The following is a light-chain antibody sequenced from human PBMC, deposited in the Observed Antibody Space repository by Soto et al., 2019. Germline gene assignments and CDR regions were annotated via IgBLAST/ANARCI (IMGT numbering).Light chain of an antibody. CDR3: QQYQKT. Sequence: DVQMTQSPSTLSASVGDRVTITCRASQSISSWLAWYQQKPGKAPKLLIYDASSLESGVPSRFSGSGSGTEFTLTINSLQPDDFATYYCQQYQKTFGQGTKVDIK. CDR2: DAS. V-gene: IGKV1-5*01. J-gene: IGKJ1*01. CDR1: QSISSW.